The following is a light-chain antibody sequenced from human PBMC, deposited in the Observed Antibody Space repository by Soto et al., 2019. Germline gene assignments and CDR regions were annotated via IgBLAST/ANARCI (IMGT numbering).Light chain of an antibody. V-gene: IGKV3-20*01. Sequence: EIVLTQSPGTLSLSPGERATLSCRASQSVSSIYLAWYQQKPGQAPRLVIYRASSRAAGIPDRFSGSGSGTDFPLTISRLEPEEFAVYSCALYGGSPPYTFGQATKLEIK. CDR1: QSVSSIY. CDR2: RAS. CDR3: ALYGGSPPYT. J-gene: IGKJ2*01.